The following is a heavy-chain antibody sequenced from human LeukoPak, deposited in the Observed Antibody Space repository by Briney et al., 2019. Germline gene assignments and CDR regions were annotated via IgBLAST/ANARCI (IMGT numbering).Heavy chain of an antibody. J-gene: IGHJ1*01. V-gene: IGHV7-4-1*02. D-gene: IGHD3-22*01. CDR3: ARDLTDYYDSSGSQIFQH. Sequence: ASVKVSCKASGYIFTSYAMNWVRQAPGQGLEWMGWINTNTGNPTYAQGFTGRFVFSLDTSVSTAYLQIRSLKAEDTAVYYCARDLTDYYDSSGSQIFQHWGQGTLVTVSS. CDR1: GYIFTSYA. CDR2: INTNTGNP.